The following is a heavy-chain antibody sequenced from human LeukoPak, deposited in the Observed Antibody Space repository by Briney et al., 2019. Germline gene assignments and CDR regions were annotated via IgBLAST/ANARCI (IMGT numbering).Heavy chain of an antibody. J-gene: IGHJ4*02. D-gene: IGHD2-15*01. CDR3: AHTEDTPYYFDY. CDR1: GFSLSTSGVG. V-gene: IGHV2-5*01. Sequence: EPGPTLVKPTQALTLTCTFSGFSLSTSGVGVGWIRQPPGKALEWLALIYWNDDKRYSTSLKSRLTITKDTSKNHVVLTMTTMDPVDTATYYCAHTEDTPYYFDYWGQGTLVTVSS. CDR2: IYWNDDK.